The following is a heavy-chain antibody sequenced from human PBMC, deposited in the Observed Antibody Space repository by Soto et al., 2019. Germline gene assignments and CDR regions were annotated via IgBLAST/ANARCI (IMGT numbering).Heavy chain of an antibody. CDR3: ASSPRGYCSSTSCRELGDYYGMDV. CDR2: IDPSDSYT. V-gene: IGHV5-10-1*01. CDR1: GYSFTSYW. D-gene: IGHD2-2*01. J-gene: IGHJ6*02. Sequence: GESLKISCKGSGYSFTSYWISWVRQMPGKGLEWMGRIDPSDSYTNYSPSFQGHVTISADKSISTAYLQWSSLKASDTAMYYCASSPRGYCSSTSCRELGDYYGMDVWGQGTTVTVSS.